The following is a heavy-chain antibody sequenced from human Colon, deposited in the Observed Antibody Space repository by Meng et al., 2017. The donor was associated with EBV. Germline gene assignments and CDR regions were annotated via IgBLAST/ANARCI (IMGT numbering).Heavy chain of an antibody. CDR1: RYTFSTDG. CDR2: VKPAATNT. Sequence: GQVVEAGEGSVQQGGSLVRSYAASRYTFSTDGMHWVRQVPGKELIWGSRVKPAATNTYYADSVRGRFTISRDNAKNTVYLQMNTLRAEDTAVYYCVRDRPSWTWGQGTLVTVSS. CDR3: VRDRPSWT. V-gene: IGHV3-74*01. J-gene: IGHJ5*02. D-gene: IGHD3-3*01.